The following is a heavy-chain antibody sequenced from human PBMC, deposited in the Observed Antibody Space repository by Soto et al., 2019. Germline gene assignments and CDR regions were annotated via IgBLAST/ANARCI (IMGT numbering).Heavy chain of an antibody. J-gene: IGHJ5*02. V-gene: IGHV1-3*01. D-gene: IGHD6-13*01. CDR3: VRRHVSATGIDWFDP. Sequence: GASVKVSCKASGYTFTSYGIHWVRQAPGQRLEWMGWINAANGDTKYSRKFQGRVTITRDTSASTAYMELSSLRSEDTAVYYCVRRHVSATGIDWFDPWGQGTLVTVSS. CDR2: INAANGDT. CDR1: GYTFTSYG.